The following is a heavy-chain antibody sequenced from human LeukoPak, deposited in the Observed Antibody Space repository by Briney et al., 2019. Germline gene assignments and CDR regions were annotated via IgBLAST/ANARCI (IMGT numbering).Heavy chain of an antibody. Sequence: PGGSLRLSCAASGFTFSNSGMTWIRQPPGKGLEWIGEIHRGGNTNYNPSLRSRVTISVDWSNNHVYLTLNSVTAADTAVYYCAASLWFGINPEYWGQGSLVTVSS. CDR2: IHRGGNT. CDR3: AASLWFGINPEY. D-gene: IGHD3-10*01. V-gene: IGHV4-34*08. CDR1: GFTFSNSG. J-gene: IGHJ4*02.